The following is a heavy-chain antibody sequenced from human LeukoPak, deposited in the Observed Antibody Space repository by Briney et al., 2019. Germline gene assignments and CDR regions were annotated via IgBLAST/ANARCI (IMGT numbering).Heavy chain of an antibody. CDR2: ISAYNGNT. CDR3: AIYFVLKVYACYGMYI. D-gene: IGHD2-8*01. V-gene: IGHV1-18*01. Sequence: ASVKVSCKASGYTFTSYGISWVRQAPGQGLEWMGWISAYNGNTNHAQKLQGRVTLTNDKSRRTAYMELSSLRSDGTAVYCCAIYFVLKVYACYGMYIGGQGTTVTVSS. CDR1: GYTFTSYG. J-gene: IGHJ6*02.